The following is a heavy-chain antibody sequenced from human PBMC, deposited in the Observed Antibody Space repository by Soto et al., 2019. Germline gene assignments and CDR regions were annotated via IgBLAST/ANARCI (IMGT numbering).Heavy chain of an antibody. V-gene: IGHV3-21*01. CDR1: GCTFSCYT. J-gene: IGHJ5*02. D-gene: IGHD2-2*01. CDR3: ARGPYQLPNHNWFDP. CDR2: ISSSSSYI. Sequence: GGYLRLLGAASGCTFSCYTMNWVRQAPGKGLEWVSSISSSSSYIYYADSVKGRFTISRDNAKNSLYLQMNSLRAEDTAVYYCARGPYQLPNHNWFDP.